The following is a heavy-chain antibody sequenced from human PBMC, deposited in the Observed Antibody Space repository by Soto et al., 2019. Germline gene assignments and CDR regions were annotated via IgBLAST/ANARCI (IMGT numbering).Heavy chain of an antibody. V-gene: IGHV3-74*01. CDR3: AKLGVTTPFDY. CDR1: EFTFSKNW. Sequence: PGGSLRLSCVTSEFTFSKNWMHWVRQAPGKGLVWVSRINSDGNSTSYADSVKGRFTISRDNAKNTLYLQMNSLRAEDTALYYCAKLGVTTPFDYWGQGTLVTVSS. D-gene: IGHD3-22*01. J-gene: IGHJ4*02. CDR2: INSDGNST.